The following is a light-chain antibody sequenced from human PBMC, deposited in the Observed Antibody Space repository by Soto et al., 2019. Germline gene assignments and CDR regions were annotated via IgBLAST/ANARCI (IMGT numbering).Light chain of an antibody. CDR2: DAS. V-gene: IGKV1-5*01. Sequence: DIQMTQSPSTLSASIGDRVTITCRASQSIRSWVAWYQQKPGTAPNLLIFDASILESGVPSRFSGSGSGTEFTLTISRLQPDDFGTYYCQQYDTPSWTFGQGTKVQIK. CDR1: QSIRSW. J-gene: IGKJ1*01. CDR3: QQYDTPSWT.